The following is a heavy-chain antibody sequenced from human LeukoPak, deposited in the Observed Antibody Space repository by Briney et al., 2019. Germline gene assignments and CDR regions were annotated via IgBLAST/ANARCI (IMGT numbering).Heavy chain of an antibody. V-gene: IGHV3-23*01. CDR1: AFTLSSYA. CDR3: AKSPIAVATRFGY. Sequence: GGSLRLSCAASAFTLSSYAMSWDRQPPGKGLEWVSAISGSGGSTYYADSVKGRFTISRDNSKNTLYLQMNSLRAEETAVYYCAKSPIAVATRFGYWGQGTLVTVSS. J-gene: IGHJ4*02. D-gene: IGHD6-19*01. CDR2: ISGSGGST.